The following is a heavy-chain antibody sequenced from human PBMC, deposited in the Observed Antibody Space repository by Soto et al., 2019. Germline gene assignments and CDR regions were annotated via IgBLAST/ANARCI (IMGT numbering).Heavy chain of an antibody. D-gene: IGHD2-15*01. CDR2: INPSGGST. CDR1: GYTFTSYY. V-gene: IGHV1-46*01. J-gene: IGHJ4*02. CDR3: ARVCCSGGSCYSIDY. Sequence: QVQLVQSGAEVKKPGASVKVSCKASGYTFTSYYMHWVRQAPGQGLEWMGIINPSGGSTSYAQKFQGRVTMTRDMSTSTVYMELSSLRSEDTAVYYCARVCCSGGSCYSIDYWGQGTLVTVSS.